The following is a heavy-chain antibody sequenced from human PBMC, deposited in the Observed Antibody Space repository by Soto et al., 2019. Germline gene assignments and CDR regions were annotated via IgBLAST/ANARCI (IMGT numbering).Heavy chain of an antibody. CDR2: IYYSGNT. Sequence: KGLEWIGYIYYSGNTNYIPSLKCRVTISVDTEHNLFSLKLRSVTAADSAVYSCARAGGNLVAVEFWGQ. D-gene: IGHD3-16*01. CDR3: ARAGGNLVAVEF. J-gene: IGHJ4*02. V-gene: IGHV4-59*01.